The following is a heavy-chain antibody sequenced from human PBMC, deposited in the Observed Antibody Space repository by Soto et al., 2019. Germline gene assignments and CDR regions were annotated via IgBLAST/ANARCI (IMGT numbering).Heavy chain of an antibody. D-gene: IGHD4-17*01. CDR1: GFTVSSNY. Sequence: PGGSLILSCAASGFTVSSNYVSWVRQAPGKGLEWVSVIYSGGSTYYADSVKGRFTISRDNSKNTLYLQMNSLRAEDTAVYYCARDHGDYASSDPKKIVRVQHWGQGTLVTVSS. J-gene: IGHJ1*01. CDR2: IYSGGST. CDR3: ARDHGDYASSDPKKIVRVQH. V-gene: IGHV3-66*01.